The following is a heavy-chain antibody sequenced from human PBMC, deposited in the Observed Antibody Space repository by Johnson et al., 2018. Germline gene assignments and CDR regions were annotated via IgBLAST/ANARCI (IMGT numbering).Heavy chain of an antibody. J-gene: IGHJ4*02. CDR1: GFTFSDAW. D-gene: IGHD5-18*01. CDR2: IKSKSSGGTV. Sequence: EEQLVETGGGLVKPGGSLRLSCAASGFTFSDAWMSWVRQTPGKGLEWVGHIKSKSSGGTVDYTAPVKGRFTISRDDSKNTLYVQMNSLKSEDTAVYYCTTSAYTIAGFDYWGQGTLVTVSS. V-gene: IGHV3-15*01. CDR3: TTSAYTIAGFDY.